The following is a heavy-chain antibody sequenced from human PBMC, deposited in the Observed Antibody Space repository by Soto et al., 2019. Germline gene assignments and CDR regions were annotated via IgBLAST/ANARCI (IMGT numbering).Heavy chain of an antibody. D-gene: IGHD4-17*01. CDR1: GFSFSTHT. CDR2: IGASGDAT. V-gene: IGHV3-23*01. Sequence: EVPLLESGGGLVQPGGSLRLSCAASGFSFSTHTLSWVRQAPGKGLVWLSSIGASGDATYYADSVKGRFTISRDNSEDTVALPMNSLRVDDTAVYYCAILRGLRKFWGQGTLVTVSS. J-gene: IGHJ4*02. CDR3: AILRGLRKF.